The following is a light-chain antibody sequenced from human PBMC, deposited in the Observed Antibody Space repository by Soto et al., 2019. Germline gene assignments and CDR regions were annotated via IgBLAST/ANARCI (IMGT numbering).Light chain of an antibody. CDR3: QQSYSIPVT. J-gene: IGKJ4*01. Sequence: IQMTQSPSSLSASVGDRVTITCRASQSISNYLNWYQQKPGKAPKLLIYAASSLQSGVPSRFSGSGSGTDFTLTISSLQPEDFATYYCQQSYSIPVTFGGGTKVEIK. V-gene: IGKV1-39*01. CDR1: QSISNY. CDR2: AAS.